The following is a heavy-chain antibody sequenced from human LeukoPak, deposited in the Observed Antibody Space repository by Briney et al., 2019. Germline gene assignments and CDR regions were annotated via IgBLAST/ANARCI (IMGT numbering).Heavy chain of an antibody. V-gene: IGHV1-46*01. D-gene: IGHD2-15*01. Sequence: GGSLRLSCAGSGYTFTSYYMHWVRQAPGQGLEWMGIINPSGGSTSYAQKFQGRVTMTRDMSTSTVYMELSSLRSEDTAVYYCARDRCSGGSCYSAFDYWGQGTLVTVSS. CDR1: GYTFTSYY. CDR3: ARDRCSGGSCYSAFDY. CDR2: INPSGGST. J-gene: IGHJ4*02.